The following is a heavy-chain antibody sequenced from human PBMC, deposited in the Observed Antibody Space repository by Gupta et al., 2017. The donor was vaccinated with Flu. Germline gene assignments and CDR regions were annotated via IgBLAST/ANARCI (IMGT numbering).Heavy chain of an antibody. CDR3: ARYSPASPSEGHYYYYMDV. J-gene: IGHJ6*03. V-gene: IGHV4-31*02. D-gene: IGHD2-21*01. Sequence: GKGLEWIGYVYYTGTSYYNPSLKSRVTMSVDTSTSQFSLRLTSVTAADTAVYYCARYSPASPSEGHYYYYMDVWGKGTTVTVSS. CDR2: VYYTGTS.